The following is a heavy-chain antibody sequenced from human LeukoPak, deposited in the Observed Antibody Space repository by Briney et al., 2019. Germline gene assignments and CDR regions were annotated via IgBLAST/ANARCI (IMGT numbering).Heavy chain of an antibody. J-gene: IGHJ5*02. V-gene: IGHV4-39*02. D-gene: IGHD2-2*01. Sequence: PSETLSLTCTVSGGSISSSTYYWGWVRQPPGKGLEWIGSVSYSGTTYYKTSLRSRGTISIDTSRNQISLKVTSVTAADTAVYYCARETPAVRNNCFDPWGQGTLVTVSS. CDR2: VSYSGTT. CDR3: ARETPAVRNNCFDP. CDR1: GGSISSSTYY.